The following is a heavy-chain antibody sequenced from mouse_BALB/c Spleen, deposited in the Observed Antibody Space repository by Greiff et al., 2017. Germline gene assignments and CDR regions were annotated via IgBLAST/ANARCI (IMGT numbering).Heavy chain of an antibody. CDR2: IWAGGST. CDR3: ARDGVTKFAY. Sequence: VKLVESGPGLVAPSQSLSITCTVSGFSLTSYGVHWVRQPPGKGLEWLGVIWAGGSTNYNSALMSRLSISKDNSKSQVFLKMNSLQTDDTAMYYCARDGVTKFAYWGQGTLVTVSA. D-gene: IGHD2-3*01. V-gene: IGHV2-9*02. CDR1: GFSLTSYG. J-gene: IGHJ3*01.